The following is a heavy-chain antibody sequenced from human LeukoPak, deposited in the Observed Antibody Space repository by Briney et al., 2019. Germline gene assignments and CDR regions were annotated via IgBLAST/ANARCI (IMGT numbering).Heavy chain of an antibody. CDR2: IIPIFGTA. CDR1: GGTFSSYA. V-gene: IGHV1-69*13. Sequence: SVKVSCKASGGTFSSYAISWVRQAPGQGLEWMGEIIPIFGTANYAQKFQGRVTITADESTSTAYMELSSLRSEDTAVYYCARLIRGYYDSSDLYFDYWGQGTLVTVSS. CDR3: ARLIRGYYDSSDLYFDY. D-gene: IGHD3-22*01. J-gene: IGHJ4*02.